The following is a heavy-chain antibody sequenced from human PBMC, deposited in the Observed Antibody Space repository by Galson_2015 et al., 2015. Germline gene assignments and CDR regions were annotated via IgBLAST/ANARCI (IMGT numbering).Heavy chain of an antibody. Sequence: SVKVSCKVSGYTLTELSMHWVRQAPGKGLEWMGGFDPEDGETIYAQKFQGRVTMTEDTSTDTAYMELSSLRSEDTAVYYCAVTYYYGSGSFHDAFDIWGQGTMATVSS. D-gene: IGHD3-10*01. CDR1: GYTLTELS. V-gene: IGHV1-24*01. CDR3: AVTYYYGSGSFHDAFDI. CDR2: FDPEDGET. J-gene: IGHJ3*02.